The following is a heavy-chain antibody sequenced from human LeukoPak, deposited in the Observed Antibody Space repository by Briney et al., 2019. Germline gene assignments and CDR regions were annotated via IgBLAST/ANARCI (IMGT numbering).Heavy chain of an antibody. D-gene: IGHD3-22*01. CDR3: ARGGYYSKDWFDP. CDR2: INSDGSST. J-gene: IGHJ5*02. CDR1: GFTFSSYW. V-gene: IGHV3-74*01. Sequence: GGSLGLSCAASGFTFSSYWMHWVRQAPGKGLVWVSRINSDGSSTSYADSVKGRFTISRDNAKNTLYLQMNSLRADDTAVYCCARGGYYSKDWFDPWGQGTLVTVSS.